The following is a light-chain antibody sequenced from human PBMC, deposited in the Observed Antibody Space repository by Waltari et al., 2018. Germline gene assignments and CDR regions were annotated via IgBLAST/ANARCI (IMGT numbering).Light chain of an antibody. J-gene: IGKJ1*01. CDR3: QQSYSTAPET. V-gene: IGKV1-39*01. CDR1: QSISNY. Sequence: DIQMTQSPSSLSASVGDRVTITCRAIQSISNYLNWYQQKPGNVPKLLIYAASTLHSGVPSRFSGSGSGTEFTLTISSLQVEDFATYYCQQSYSTAPETFGQGTRVDMK. CDR2: AAS.